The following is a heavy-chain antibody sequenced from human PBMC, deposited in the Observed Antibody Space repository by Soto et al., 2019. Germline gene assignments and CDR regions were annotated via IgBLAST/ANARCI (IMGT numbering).Heavy chain of an antibody. V-gene: IGHV4-31*03. CDR2: IYYSGST. J-gene: IGHJ6*02. CDR3: ARDSRDHYYGMDV. CDR1: GGSISSGGYY. Sequence: PSETLSLTCTVSGGSISSGGYYWSWIRQHPGKGLEWIGYIYYSGSTYYNPSLKSRVTISVDTSKNQFSLKLSSVTAADTAVYYCARDSRDHYYGMDVRGQGTTVTVSS.